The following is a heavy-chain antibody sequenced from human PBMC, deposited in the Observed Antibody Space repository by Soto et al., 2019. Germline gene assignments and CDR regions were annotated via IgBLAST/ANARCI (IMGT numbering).Heavy chain of an antibody. CDR2: IYYSGRT. Sequence: SETLSLTCTVSGGSISSYYWSWIRQPPGKGLEWIGYIYYSGRTNHNPSLKSRVTISVDTSKNQFSLKLSSVTAADTAVYYCARQASYFDYWGQGTLVTVSS. CDR1: GGSISSYY. V-gene: IGHV4-59*08. CDR3: ARQASYFDY. J-gene: IGHJ4*02.